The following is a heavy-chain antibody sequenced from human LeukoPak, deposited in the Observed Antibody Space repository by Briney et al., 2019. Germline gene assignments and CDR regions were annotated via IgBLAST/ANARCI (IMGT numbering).Heavy chain of an antibody. J-gene: IGHJ4*02. D-gene: IGHD3-10*01. CDR2: INHSGST. V-gene: IGHV4-34*01. Sequence: SETLSLTCAVYGGSFSGYYWSWIRQPPGKGLEWIGEINHSGSTNYNPSLKSRVTISVDTSKNQFSLKLSSVTAADTAVYYCARHFAPEAWFQAHWGQGTLVTVSS. CDR3: ARHFAPEAWFQAH. CDR1: GGSFSGYY.